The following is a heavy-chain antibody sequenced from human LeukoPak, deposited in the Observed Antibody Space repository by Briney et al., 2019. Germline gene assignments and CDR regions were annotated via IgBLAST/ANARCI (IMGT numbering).Heavy chain of an antibody. V-gene: IGHV1-3*01. CDR3: ASVTLAAGVGSYFDY. CDR2: INAGNGNT. Sequence: ASVKVSCKASGYTFTSYAMHWVRRAPGQRLEWMGWINAGNGNTKYSQKFQGRVTITRDTSASTAYKELSSLRSEDTAVYYCASVTLAAGVGSYFDYWGQGTLVTVSS. J-gene: IGHJ4*02. CDR1: GYTFTSYA. D-gene: IGHD1-26*01.